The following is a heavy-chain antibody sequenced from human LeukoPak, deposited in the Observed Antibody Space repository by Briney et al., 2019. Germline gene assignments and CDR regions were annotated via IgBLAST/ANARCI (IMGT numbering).Heavy chain of an antibody. D-gene: IGHD3-10*01. J-gene: IGHJ4*02. Sequence: SVKVSCKASGYTFTSYDINWVRQATGQGLEWMGRIIPILGIANYAQKFQGRVTITADKSTSTAYMELSRLRSDDTAVYYCARGLRYGSGSYYNSAYYFDYWGQGTLVTVSS. CDR3: ARGLRYGSGSYYNSAYYFDY. CDR1: GYTFTSYD. CDR2: IIPILGIA. V-gene: IGHV1-69*04.